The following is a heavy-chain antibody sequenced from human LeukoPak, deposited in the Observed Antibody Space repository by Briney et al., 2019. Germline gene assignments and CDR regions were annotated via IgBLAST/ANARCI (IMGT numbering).Heavy chain of an antibody. J-gene: IGHJ4*02. CDR1: GFTFSSYA. D-gene: IGHD3-10*01. CDR3: SWFGELFQNYYFDY. Sequence: PGRSLRLSCAASGFTFSSYAMHWVRQAPGKGLGWVAVISYDGSNKYYADSVKGRFTISRDNSKNTLYLQMNSLRAEDTAVYYCSWFGELFQNYYFDYWGQGTLVTVSS. CDR2: ISYDGSNK. V-gene: IGHV3-30*04.